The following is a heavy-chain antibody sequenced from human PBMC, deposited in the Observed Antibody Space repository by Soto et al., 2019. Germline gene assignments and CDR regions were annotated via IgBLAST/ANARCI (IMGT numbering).Heavy chain of an antibody. CDR3: ASGGTTGTTATNWFHP. CDR2: ISSSSDYI. D-gene: IGHD1-1*01. CDR1: GFTFSTYS. V-gene: IGHV3-21*01. J-gene: IGHJ5*02. Sequence: EVQLVESGGGLVKPGGSLRLSCAASGFTFSTYSMNWVRQAPGKGLEWVSSISSSSDYIYYADSVKGRFTISRDNAKNSLYLQMNSLRDEDTAVYYCASGGTTGTTATNWFHPWGQGTLVTVSS.